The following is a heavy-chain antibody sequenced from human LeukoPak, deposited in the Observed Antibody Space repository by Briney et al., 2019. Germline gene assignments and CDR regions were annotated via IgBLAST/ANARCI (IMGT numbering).Heavy chain of an antibody. CDR3: ARIGGSGWYYFDY. J-gene: IGHJ4*02. CDR2: IYHSGST. CDR1: GGSISSSNW. V-gene: IGHV4-4*02. Sequence: SETLSLTCAVSGGSISSSNWWSWVRQPPGKGLEWIGEIYHSGSTNYNPSLKSRATISVDKSKNQFSLKLSSVTAADTAVYYCARIGGSGWYYFDYWGQGTLVTVSS. D-gene: IGHD6-19*01.